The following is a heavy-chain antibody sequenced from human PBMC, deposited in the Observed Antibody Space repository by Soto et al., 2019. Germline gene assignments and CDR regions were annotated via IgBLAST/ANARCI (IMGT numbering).Heavy chain of an antibody. CDR3: ARGQYVVVANDAFDI. CDR2: IYYSGST. J-gene: IGHJ3*02. Sequence: PSETLSLTCTVSGGSISSYYWSWIRQPPGKGLEWIGYIYYSGSTNYNPSLKSRVTISVDTSKNQFSLKLSSVTAADTAVYYCARGQYVVVANDAFDIWGQGTMVTVSS. V-gene: IGHV4-59*01. D-gene: IGHD2-15*01. CDR1: GGSISSYY.